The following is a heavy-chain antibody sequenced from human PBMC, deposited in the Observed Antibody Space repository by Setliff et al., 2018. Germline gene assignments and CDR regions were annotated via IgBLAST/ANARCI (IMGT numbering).Heavy chain of an antibody. CDR3: YITYSYGLYYFDY. CDR1: GYTLAELS. V-gene: IGHV1-24*01. CDR2: FDPEDGET. D-gene: IGHD5-18*01. Sequence: ASVKVSCKVSGYTLAELSMHWVRQAPGKGLEWMGGFDPEDGETIYAQKFQGRVTMTEDTSTDTAYMELSSLRSEDTAVYYSYITYSYGLYYFDYWGQGTLVTVSS. J-gene: IGHJ4*02.